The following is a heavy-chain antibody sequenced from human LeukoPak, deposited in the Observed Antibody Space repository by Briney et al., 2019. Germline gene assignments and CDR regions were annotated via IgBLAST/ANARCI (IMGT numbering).Heavy chain of an antibody. Sequence: GGSLRLSCAASGFTFDDYAMHWVRQAPGKGLGWVSLISWDGGSTYYADSVKGRFTISRDNSKNSLYLQMNSLRAEDTALYYCAVNYDSPGRFDYWGQGTLVTVSS. D-gene: IGHD3-3*01. CDR2: ISWDGGST. CDR3: AVNYDSPGRFDY. V-gene: IGHV3-43D*03. CDR1: GFTFDDYA. J-gene: IGHJ4*02.